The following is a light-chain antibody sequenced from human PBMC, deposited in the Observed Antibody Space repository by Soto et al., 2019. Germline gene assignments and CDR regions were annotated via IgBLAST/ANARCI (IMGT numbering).Light chain of an antibody. Sequence: QSVLTQPASVSGSPGQSITISCTGTSSDVGSYKFVSWYQQHPGKAPKLIIYEGSKRPSGVSSRFSGSKSGNTSSLTISGLQAEDEDDYCCCSDAGSTFSVFGIGTKLTVL. CDR2: EGS. J-gene: IGLJ1*01. V-gene: IGLV2-23*01. CDR3: CSDAGSTFSV. CDR1: SSDVGSYKF.